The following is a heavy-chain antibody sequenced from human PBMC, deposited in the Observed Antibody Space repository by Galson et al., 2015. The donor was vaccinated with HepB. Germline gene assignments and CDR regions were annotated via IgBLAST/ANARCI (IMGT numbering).Heavy chain of an antibody. CDR2: INHAGSL. J-gene: IGHJ4*02. D-gene: IGHD6-13*01. Sequence: ETLSLTCAVSGGSFSGHYWTWIRQSPAKGLEWIGEINHAGSLNYNTSLKSRVTISVDTSRRQVFLNLTSVTAADTALYYCARGGRIPAAGYFDSWGQGGLVTVSS. CDR3: ARGGRIPAAGYFDS. CDR1: GGSFSGHY. V-gene: IGHV4-34*01.